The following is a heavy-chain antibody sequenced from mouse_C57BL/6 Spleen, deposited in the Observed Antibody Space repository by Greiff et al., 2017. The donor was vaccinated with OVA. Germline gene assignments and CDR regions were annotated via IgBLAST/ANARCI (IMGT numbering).Heavy chain of an antibody. D-gene: IGHD4-1*01. CDR3: ARALTGTSDY. CDR2: IYPGDGDT. J-gene: IGHJ2*01. V-gene: IGHV1-82*01. Sequence: VQLQQSGPELVKPGASVKISCKASGYAFSSSWMNWVKQRPGKGLEWIGRIYPGDGDTNYNGKFKGKATLTADKSSSTAYMQLSSLTSEDSAVYFCARALTGTSDYWGQGTTLTVSS. CDR1: GYAFSSSW.